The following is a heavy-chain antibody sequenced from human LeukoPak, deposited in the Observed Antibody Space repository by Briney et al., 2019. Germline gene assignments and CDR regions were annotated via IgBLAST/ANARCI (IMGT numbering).Heavy chain of an antibody. Sequence: GGSLRLSCAASGFTFSSYGMRWVRQAAGKGLEWVAVISYDGSNKYYADSVKGRFTISRDNSKDTLYLQMNSLRAEDTAVYYCAKDQERWSYGMDVWGQGTTVTVSS. CDR3: AKDQERWSYGMDV. J-gene: IGHJ6*02. CDR2: ISYDGSNK. V-gene: IGHV3-30*18. D-gene: IGHD2-15*01. CDR1: GFTFSSYG.